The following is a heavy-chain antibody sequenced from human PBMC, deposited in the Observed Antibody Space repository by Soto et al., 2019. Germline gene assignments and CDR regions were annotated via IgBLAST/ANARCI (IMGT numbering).Heavy chain of an antibody. CDR1: GASISVHSYY. CDR2: SYYSGTT. J-gene: IGHJ4*02. Sequence: SETLSLTCTVSGASISVHSYYWTWIRQPPGKGLEWIGSSYYSGTTYFNPSLKSRATISVDTSKNQFSLKVASVTAADTAVYYCARALLGFSYGYGGYFDPWGPGTLVTVSS. CDR3: ARALLGFSYGYGGYFDP. D-gene: IGHD3-16*01. V-gene: IGHV4-39*02.